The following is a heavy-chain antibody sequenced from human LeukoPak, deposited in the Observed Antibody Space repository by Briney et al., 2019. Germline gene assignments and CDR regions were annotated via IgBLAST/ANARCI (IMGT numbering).Heavy chain of an antibody. J-gene: IGHJ4*02. D-gene: IGHD2-2*01. CDR2: ISSSGSTI. Sequence: GGSLRLSCAASGFTFSDYYMSWIRQAPGKGLEWVSYISSSGSTIYYADSVKGRFTISRDNAKNSLYLQMNSLRAEDTAVYYCASRDIVVVPAAFAAADYWGQGTLVTVSS. CDR1: GFTFSDYY. CDR3: ASRDIVVVPAAFAAADY. V-gene: IGHV3-11*01.